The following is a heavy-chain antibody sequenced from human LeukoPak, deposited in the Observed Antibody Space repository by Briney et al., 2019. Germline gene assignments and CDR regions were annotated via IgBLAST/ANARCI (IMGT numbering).Heavy chain of an antibody. V-gene: IGHV4-39*01. D-gene: IGHD3-3*01. CDR2: IYYSGST. Sequence: SETLSLTCTVSGGSISSSSHYWGWIRQPPGKGLEWIGSIYYSGSTYYNPSLKSRVTISVDTSKNQFSLKLSSVTAADTAVYYCARPLHYDFWSGYYTYAFDIWGQGTMVTVSS. CDR3: ARPLHYDFWSGYYTYAFDI. J-gene: IGHJ3*02. CDR1: GGSISSSSHY.